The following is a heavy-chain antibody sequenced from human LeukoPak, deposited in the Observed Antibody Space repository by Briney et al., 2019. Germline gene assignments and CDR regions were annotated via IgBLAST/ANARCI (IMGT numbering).Heavy chain of an antibody. J-gene: IGHJ5*02. CDR3: AKAPPAYNISLTCLAP. D-gene: IGHD3-3*02. V-gene: IGHV3-23*01. Sequence: PGGSLRLSCAASGFTFSSYAMSWVRQAPGKGLEWVSAISGSGGSTYYADSVKGRFTISRDNSKNTLYLQMNSLRAEDTAVYYCAKAPPAYNISLTCLAPWAQETLVTVSS. CDR2: ISGSGGST. CDR1: GFTFSSYA.